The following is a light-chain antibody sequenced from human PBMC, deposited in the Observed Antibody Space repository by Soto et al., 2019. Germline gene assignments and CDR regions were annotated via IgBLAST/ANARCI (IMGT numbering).Light chain of an antibody. CDR3: SSYTSSNTLHV. CDR1: SNDIGDYNY. J-gene: IGLJ1*01. Sequence: SALTQPASVSGSPGQSITISCTGTSNDIGDYNYVSWFQQHPGKAPKLMIYEVSNRPSGISTRLSGSKSGNTASLTISGLQAEDEADYYCSSYTSSNTLHVLRTGTSVTVL. CDR2: EVS. V-gene: IGLV2-14*01.